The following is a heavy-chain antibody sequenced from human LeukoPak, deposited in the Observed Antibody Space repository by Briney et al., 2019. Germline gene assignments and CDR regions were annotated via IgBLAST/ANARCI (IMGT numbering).Heavy chain of an antibody. J-gene: IGHJ3*02. CDR1: GYTFTSYG. D-gene: IGHD2-2*03. CDR2: ISAYNGNT. CDR3: ARSGYCSSTSCYDAFDI. Sequence: ASVKVSCKASGYTFTSYGISWVRQAPGQGLEWMGWISAYNGNTNYAQKLQGRVTMTTDTSTSTAYMELRSLRSDVTAVYYCARSGYCSSTSCYDAFDIWGQGTMVTVSS. V-gene: IGHV1-18*01.